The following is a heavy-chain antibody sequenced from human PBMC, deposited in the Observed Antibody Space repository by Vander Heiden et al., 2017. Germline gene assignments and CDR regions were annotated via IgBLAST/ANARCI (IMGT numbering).Heavy chain of an antibody. D-gene: IGHD2-21*02. CDR1: GYSFTSYW. V-gene: IGHV5-51*01. Sequence: EVQLVQSGAEVKKPGESLKISCKGSGYSFTSYWIGWGRQMPGKGLEWMGIIYPGDSDTRYSPSFQGQVTISADKSISTAYLQWSSLKASDTAMYYCARQTVVTPAVHYYGMDVWGQGTTVTVSS. CDR2: IYPGDSDT. CDR3: ARQTVVTPAVHYYGMDV. J-gene: IGHJ6*02.